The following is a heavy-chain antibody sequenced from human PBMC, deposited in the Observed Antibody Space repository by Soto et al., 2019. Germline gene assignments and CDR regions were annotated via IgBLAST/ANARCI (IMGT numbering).Heavy chain of an antibody. V-gene: IGHV4-59*01. CDR3: ARDGSRYDFWSGPYYFDY. D-gene: IGHD3-3*01. Sequence: QVQLQESGPGLVKPSETLSLTCTVSGGSISTYYWSWIRQPPGKGLEWIGYIYYNGNTNYNPSLTSRVTISVDTSKNQFSLRLRSVSAADTAVYYCARDGSRYDFWSGPYYFDYWGQGTLVTVSS. CDR1: GGSISTYY. J-gene: IGHJ4*02. CDR2: IYYNGNT.